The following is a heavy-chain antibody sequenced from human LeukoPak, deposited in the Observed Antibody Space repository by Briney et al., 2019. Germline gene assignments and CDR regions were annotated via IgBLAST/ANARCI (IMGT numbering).Heavy chain of an antibody. CDR2: IYPGDSDT. J-gene: IGHJ4*02. CDR3: ARHGDPTTVTTDY. D-gene: IGHD4-17*01. V-gene: IGHV5-51*01. Sequence: GESLKISCKGSGYSFTSYWIGWVRQMPGKGLEWMGIIYPGDSDTRYSPSFQGQVTISADKSISTAYLQWSSLKALDTAMYYCARHGDPTTVTTDYWGQGTLVTVSS. CDR1: GYSFTSYW.